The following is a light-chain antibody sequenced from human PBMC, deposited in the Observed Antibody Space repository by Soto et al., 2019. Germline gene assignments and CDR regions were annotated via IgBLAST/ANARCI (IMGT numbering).Light chain of an antibody. CDR1: QSVPSTY. CDR2: AAY. V-gene: IGKV3-20*01. Sequence: EIVMTQSPGPLSLSPGERATLSCRSSQSVPSTYLAWYQQRPGQSPRLIIYAAYSRATGIPDRFRGSGSGTDFTLTISRLEPEDVAVYYCQQYGTSPQTLGQGTKVDI. J-gene: IGKJ1*01. CDR3: QQYGTSPQT.